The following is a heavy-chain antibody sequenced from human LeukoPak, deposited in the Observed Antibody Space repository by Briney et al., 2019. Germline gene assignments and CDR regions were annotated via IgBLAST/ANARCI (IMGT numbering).Heavy chain of an antibody. V-gene: IGHV4-39*01. CDR3: ARQGTALGAIGQ. D-gene: IGHD4/OR15-4a*01. CDR1: GGSINSSSYY. Sequence: SETLSLTCTVSGGSINSSSYYWGWIRQPPGKGLEWIGSIYYRGSTYYNPSLKSRVTISVDTFKNQFSLKLGSVTVADTAVYFCARQGTALGAIGQWGQGTLVTVSS. J-gene: IGHJ4*02. CDR2: IYYRGST.